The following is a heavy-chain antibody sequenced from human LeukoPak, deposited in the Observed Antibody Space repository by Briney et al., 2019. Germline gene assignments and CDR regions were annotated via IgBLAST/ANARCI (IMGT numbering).Heavy chain of an antibody. CDR1: GYTFRNYY. CDR2: NNPSDGSA. CDR3: AREGNYYGSGSYNRYFQHYMDV. Sequence: ASVKVSCKASGYTFRNYYIHWVRQAPGQGLEWMGINNPSDGSASYAQKFQGRVTLTRDMSTTTVYMELSSLRSEDTAVYYCAREGNYYGSGSYNRYFQHYMDVWGKGTTVTVSS. D-gene: IGHD3-10*01. J-gene: IGHJ6*03. V-gene: IGHV1-46*01.